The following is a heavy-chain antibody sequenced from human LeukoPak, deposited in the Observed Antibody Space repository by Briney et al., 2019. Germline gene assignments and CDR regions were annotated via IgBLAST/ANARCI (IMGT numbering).Heavy chain of an antibody. D-gene: IGHD3-22*01. J-gene: IGHJ4*02. Sequence: PSETLSLTCTVSGGSISSYYWSWIRQPPGKGLEWIGYIYYSGSTNYNPSLKSRVTVSVDTSKNQFSLKLSSVTAADTAVYYCARGGYDSSGYYYAYYFDYWGQGTLVTVSS. CDR2: IYYSGST. CDR3: ARGGYDSSGYYYAYYFDY. V-gene: IGHV4-59*01. CDR1: GGSISSYY.